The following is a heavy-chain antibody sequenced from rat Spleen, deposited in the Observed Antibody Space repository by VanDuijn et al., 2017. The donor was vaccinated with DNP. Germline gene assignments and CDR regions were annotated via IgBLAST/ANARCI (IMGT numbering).Heavy chain of an antibody. Sequence: EVQLVESGGGPVQPGRSLKLSCVASGFTFSDYYMAWVRQAPTKGLEWVATISYDGSSTYYRDSVKGRFTISRENEKSTLYLQMDSLRSEDTATYYCARQLDGGDYPYIWFADWGQGTLVTVSS. D-gene: IGHD1-12*02. CDR3: ARQLDGGDYPYIWFAD. J-gene: IGHJ3*01. V-gene: IGHV5-29*01. CDR2: ISYDGSST. CDR1: GFTFSDYY.